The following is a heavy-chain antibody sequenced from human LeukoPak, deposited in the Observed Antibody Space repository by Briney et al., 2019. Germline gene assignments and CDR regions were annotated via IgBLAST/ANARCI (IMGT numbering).Heavy chain of an antibody. CDR3: ARGRRSVTIFGVVIMALNWFDP. V-gene: IGHV1-8*01. Sequence: GASVKVSCKASGYTFTSYDINWVRQATGQGLEWMGWMNPNSGNTGYAQKFQGRVTMTRNTSISTAYMELSGLRSEDTAVYYCARGRRSVTIFGVVIMALNWFDPWGQGTLVTVSS. J-gene: IGHJ5*02. CDR2: MNPNSGNT. CDR1: GYTFTSYD. D-gene: IGHD3-3*01.